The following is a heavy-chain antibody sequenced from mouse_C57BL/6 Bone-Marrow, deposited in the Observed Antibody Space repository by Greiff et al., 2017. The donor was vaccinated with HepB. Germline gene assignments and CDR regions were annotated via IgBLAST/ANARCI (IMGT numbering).Heavy chain of an antibody. D-gene: IGHD2-2*01. CDR1: GYSITSGYY. CDR3: ARAYGYGAWFAY. Sequence: VQLQQSGPGLVKPSQSLSLTCSVTGYSITSGYYWNWIRQFPGNKLEWMGYISYDGSNNYNPSLKNRISITRDTSKNQFFLKLNSVTTEDTATYYCARAYGYGAWFAYWGQGTLVTVSA. V-gene: IGHV3-6*01. CDR2: ISYDGSN. J-gene: IGHJ3*01.